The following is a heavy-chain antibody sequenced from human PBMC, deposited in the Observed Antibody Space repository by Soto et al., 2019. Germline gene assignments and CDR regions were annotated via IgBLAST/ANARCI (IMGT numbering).Heavy chain of an antibody. CDR1: GYTFTSYG. Sequence: QVPLVQSGAEVKKPGASVKVSCKASGYTFTSYGISWVRQAPGQGLEWMGWISAYNGNTNYAQKLQGRVTMTTATTISKVDMEMIGIITDDTDVDYCAREERNFDSRGAFDSWWQGTNVTVSS. D-gene: IGHD3-9*01. CDR2: ISAYNGNT. CDR3: AREERNFDSRGAFDS. J-gene: IGHJ3*02. V-gene: IGHV1-18*01.